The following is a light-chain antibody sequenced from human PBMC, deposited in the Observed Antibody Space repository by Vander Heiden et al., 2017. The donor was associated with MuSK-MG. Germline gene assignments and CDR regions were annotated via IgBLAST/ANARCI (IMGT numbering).Light chain of an antibody. J-gene: IGLJ3*02. Sequence: SSELTQPPSVSVSPGQAARITCSGEATAKKYVSGYQQKPGQAPGLVIYKDTERPSGIPERFSASSSGTTVTLTISGVQAEDESDYYCQSGDNSGVFGGGTKLTVL. CDR3: QSGDNSGV. CDR1: ATAKKY. V-gene: IGLV3-25*03. CDR2: KDT.